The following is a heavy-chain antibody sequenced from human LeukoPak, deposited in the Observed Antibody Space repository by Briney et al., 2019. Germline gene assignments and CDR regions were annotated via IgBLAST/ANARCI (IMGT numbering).Heavy chain of an antibody. D-gene: IGHD2-15*01. V-gene: IGHV1-69*01. J-gene: IGHJ6*03. Sequence: ASVKVSCKSSGGTFSSYAISGVRQAPGQGVEWMGGIIAIFGTANYAQKFQGRVTITADESTSTAYMELSSLRSEDTAVYYCAATVVVVAADYYYYYMDVWGKGPTVTVSS. CDR1: GGTFSSYA. CDR2: IIAIFGTA. CDR3: AATVVVVAADYYYYYMDV.